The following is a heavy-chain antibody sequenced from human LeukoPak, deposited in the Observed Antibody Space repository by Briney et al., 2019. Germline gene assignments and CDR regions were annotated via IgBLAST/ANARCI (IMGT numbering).Heavy chain of an antibody. D-gene: IGHD1/OR15-1a*01. CDR2: ISNRGYST. CDR3: ARNKRRFDQ. J-gene: IGHJ4*02. V-gene: IGHV3-11*01. Sequence: GGSLRLSCAASGFTFSDHYMSWIRQTPGEGLEWVSYISNRGYSTYYTDSVKGRFTISRDNAKNSLYLEMQSLRAEDTAVYYCARNKRRFDQWGQGTVVTVSS. CDR1: GFTFSDHY.